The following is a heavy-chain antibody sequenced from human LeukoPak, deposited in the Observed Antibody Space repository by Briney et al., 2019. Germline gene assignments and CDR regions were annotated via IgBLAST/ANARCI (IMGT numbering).Heavy chain of an antibody. CDR1: GFTVSSNY. CDR2: IYSGGST. Sequence: PGGSLRLSCAASGFTVSSNYMSWVRQAPGKGLEWVSVIYSGGSTYYADSVKGRFTISRDNSKNTLYLQMNSLKTEDTAVYYCALLTRGEPPFDPWGQGTLVTVSS. J-gene: IGHJ5*02. V-gene: IGHV3-53*01. D-gene: IGHD3-10*01. CDR3: ALLTRGEPPFDP.